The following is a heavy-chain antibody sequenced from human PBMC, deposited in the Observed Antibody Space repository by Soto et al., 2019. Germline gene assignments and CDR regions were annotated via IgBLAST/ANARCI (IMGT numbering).Heavy chain of an antibody. Sequence: QVQLVQSGAEVKTPGASVKVSCKASGYTFASYDMNWVRQAPGQGLEWMGWMNPNSNNTGYAQKFQGRLTRTRDIALSIAQMELSSLRNEDTAVYYCARSDGYHFNWLDSWGQGTLVTVSA. D-gene: IGHD2-21*01. CDR2: MNPNSNNT. J-gene: IGHJ5*01. CDR1: GYTFASYD. V-gene: IGHV1-8*01. CDR3: ARSDGYHFNWLDS.